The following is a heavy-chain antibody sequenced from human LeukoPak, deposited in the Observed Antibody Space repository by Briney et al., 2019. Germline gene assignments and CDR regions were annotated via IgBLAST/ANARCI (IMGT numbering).Heavy chain of an antibody. CDR2: MNPNSGNT. CDR3: ARTSPIVVVPDV. Sequence: ASVKVSCKASGYTFTSYDINWLRQATGQGLEWMGWMNPNSGNTGYAQKFQGRVTITRNTSISTAYMELSSLRSEDTAVYYCARTSPIVVVPDVWGKGTTVTVSS. J-gene: IGHJ6*04. D-gene: IGHD2-2*01. V-gene: IGHV1-8*03. CDR1: GYTFTSYD.